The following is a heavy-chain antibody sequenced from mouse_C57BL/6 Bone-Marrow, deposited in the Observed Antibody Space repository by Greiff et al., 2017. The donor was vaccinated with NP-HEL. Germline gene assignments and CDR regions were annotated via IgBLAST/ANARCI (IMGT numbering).Heavy chain of an antibody. V-gene: IGHV8-8*01. CDR3: ARPYYYGSSPYAY. D-gene: IGHD1-1*01. CDR1: GFSLRTFGMG. J-gene: IGHJ3*01. CDR2: IWWDDAK. Sequence: QVTLKVCGPGILQPSQTLSLTCSFSGFSLRTFGMGVGWIRQPSGKGLEWLAHIWWDDAKYYNPALKSRLTISKDTSQHQLFLKIANVDTADTATYYCARPYYYGSSPYAYWGQGTLVTVSA.